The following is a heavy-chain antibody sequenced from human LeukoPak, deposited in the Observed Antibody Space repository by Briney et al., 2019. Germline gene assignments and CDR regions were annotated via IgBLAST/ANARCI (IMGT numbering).Heavy chain of an antibody. CDR2: IYPGDSDT. CDR3: ARHPDYYDSGGYDYGMDV. Sequence: PGESLKISCKGSGYSFTSYWIGWVRQMPGKGLEWMGIIYPGDSDTRYSPSFQGQVTISADKSISTAYLQWSSLKASDTAMYYCARHPDYYDSGGYDYGMDVWGQGTTVTVSS. CDR1: GYSFTSYW. V-gene: IGHV5-51*01. J-gene: IGHJ6*02. D-gene: IGHD3-22*01.